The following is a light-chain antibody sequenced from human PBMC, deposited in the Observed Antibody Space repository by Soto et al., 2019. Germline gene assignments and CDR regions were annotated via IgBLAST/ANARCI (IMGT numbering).Light chain of an antibody. CDR2: GAS. V-gene: IGKV1-5*01. J-gene: IGKJ1*01. CDR3: QQCHRYLT. CDR1: ESMSNC. Sequence: DIQMTQSPSTLSASAGDRGTITCRASESMSNCLAWYQQKPGKAPKLLISGASSLQSGVPSRFSGSASGTEFTLTISSLQPDDIATYYCQQCHRYLTFGQGTKVDI.